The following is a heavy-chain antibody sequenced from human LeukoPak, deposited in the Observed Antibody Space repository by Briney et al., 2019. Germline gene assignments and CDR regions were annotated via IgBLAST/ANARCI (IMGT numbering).Heavy chain of an antibody. D-gene: IGHD3-10*01. CDR2: ISYDGRNQ. CDR3: VPRSRGMDV. J-gene: IGHJ6*02. CDR1: GFSFTTYG. V-gene: IGHV3-30*03. Sequence: GTSLRLSCAASGFSFTTYGMHWVRQAPLKGLEWLAAISYDGRNQNYADSVKGRFTIFRDNSQNTLYLQMNSLRAEDTALYYCVPRSRGMDVWGQGTTVNVSS.